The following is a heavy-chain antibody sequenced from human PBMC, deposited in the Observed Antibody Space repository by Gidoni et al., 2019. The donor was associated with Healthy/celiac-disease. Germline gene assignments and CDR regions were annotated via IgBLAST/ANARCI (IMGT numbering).Heavy chain of an antibody. CDR1: GGSISSSSYD. J-gene: IGHJ4*02. CDR3: ARASSWELTRFDY. D-gene: IGHD1-26*01. Sequence: QLQLQESGPGLVKPSETLSLTCTVSGGSISSSSYDWGWIRRPPGKRLEWIGSIYYSGSTYYDTSLKSRVTISVDASKSQFSLKLSSVTAADTAVYYCARASSWELTRFDYWGQGTLVTVSS. V-gene: IGHV4-39*07. CDR2: IYYSGST.